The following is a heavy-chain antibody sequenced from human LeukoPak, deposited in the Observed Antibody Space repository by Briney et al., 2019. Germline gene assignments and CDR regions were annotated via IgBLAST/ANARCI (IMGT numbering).Heavy chain of an antibody. CDR2: IDHSGST. V-gene: IGHV4-38-2*02. CDR3: ARDCPPYYYDSSGSRVFDY. Sequence: SDTLSLTCAVSGYSISSGYYWGWIRQPPGKGLEGIGSIDHSGSTYYNPSLKSRVTISVDTSKNQFSLKLSSVTAADTAVYYCARDCPPYYYDSSGSRVFDYWGQGTLVTVSS. D-gene: IGHD3-22*01. J-gene: IGHJ4*02. CDR1: GYSISSGYY.